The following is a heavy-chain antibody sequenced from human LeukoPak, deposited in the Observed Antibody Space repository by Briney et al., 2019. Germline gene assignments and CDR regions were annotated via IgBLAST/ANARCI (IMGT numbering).Heavy chain of an antibody. CDR1: GFTFSNYW. CDR2: INSDVSST. V-gene: IGHV3-74*01. CDR3: ARGSYYYGSGPHGMDV. D-gene: IGHD3-10*01. J-gene: IGHJ6*02. Sequence: GGSLRLSCAASGFTFSNYWIHWVRQAPGEGLVRVSRINSDVSSTSYADSVKGRFTISRDNAKNTLYLQMNSLRAEDTAVYYCARGSYYYGSGPHGMDVWGHGTTVTVSS.